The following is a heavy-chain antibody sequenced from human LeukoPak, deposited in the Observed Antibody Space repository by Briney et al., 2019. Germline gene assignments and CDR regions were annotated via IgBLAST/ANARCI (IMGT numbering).Heavy chain of an antibody. CDR2: ISYDGSNK. J-gene: IGHJ4*02. CDR1: GFTVTTNY. Sequence: GGSLRLSCAASGFTVTTNYMSWVRQAPGKGLEWVAVISYDGSNKYYADSVKGRFTISRDNSKNTLYLQMNSLRAEDTAVYYCARDNGYSGYDVPDYWGQGTLVTVSS. V-gene: IGHV3-30*03. CDR3: ARDNGYSGYDVPDY. D-gene: IGHD5-12*01.